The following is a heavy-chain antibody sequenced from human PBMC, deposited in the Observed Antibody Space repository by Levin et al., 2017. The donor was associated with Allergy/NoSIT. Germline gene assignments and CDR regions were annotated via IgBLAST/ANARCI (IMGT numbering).Heavy chain of an antibody. V-gene: IGHV3-23*03. CDR2: VSNDGRYT. Sequence: GGSLRLSCAASGFTFSTYAMNWVRQAPGQGLEWVSSVSNDGRYTFYADSVEGRFTISRDNSKDTLYLRMNSLRGEDTALDYCAKDDGAAYYSFDSWGQGTLVTVSS. CDR3: AKDDGAAYYSFDS. CDR1: GFTFSTYA. J-gene: IGHJ4*02. D-gene: IGHD1-26*01.